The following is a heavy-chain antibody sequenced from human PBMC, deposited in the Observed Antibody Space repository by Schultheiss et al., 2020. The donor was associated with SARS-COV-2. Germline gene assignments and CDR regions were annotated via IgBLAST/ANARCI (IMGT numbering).Heavy chain of an antibody. CDR1: GGSISSSSYY. CDR2: IYYSGST. J-gene: IGHJ2*01. D-gene: IGHD2-21*01. V-gene: IGHV4-61*01. CDR3: ARVYCGGDCYSDL. Sequence: SQTLSLTCTVSGGSISSSSYYWSWIRQPPGKGLEWIGYIYYSGSTNYNPSLKSRVTISVDTSKNQFSLKLSSVTAADTAVYYCARVYCGGDCYSDLWGRGTLVTVSS.